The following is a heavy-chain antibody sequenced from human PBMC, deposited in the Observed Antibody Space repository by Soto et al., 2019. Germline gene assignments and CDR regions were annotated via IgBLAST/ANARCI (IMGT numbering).Heavy chain of an antibody. CDR1: GFTFSSYG. Sequence: ESGGGVVQPGRSLRLSCAASGFTFSSYGMHWVRQAPGKGLEWVAVISYDGSNKYYADSVKGRFTISRDNSKNTLYLQMNSLRAEDTAVYYCAKDGHYDFWSGYSFDFDYWGQGTLVTVSS. V-gene: IGHV3-30*18. CDR3: AKDGHYDFWSGYSFDFDY. D-gene: IGHD3-3*01. CDR2: ISYDGSNK. J-gene: IGHJ4*02.